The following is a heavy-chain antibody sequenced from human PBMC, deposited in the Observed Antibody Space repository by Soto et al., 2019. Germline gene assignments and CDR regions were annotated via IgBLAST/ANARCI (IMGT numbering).Heavy chain of an antibody. CDR3: ARHRGGYYPTVSDY. V-gene: IGHV5-10-1*01. CDR2: IDPSDSYT. Sequence: GESLKISCKGSGYSFTSYWISWVRQMPGKGLEWMGRIDPSDSYTNYSPSFQGHVTISADKPISTAYLQWSSLKASDTAMYYCARHRGGYYPTVSDYWGQGTLVTVSS. CDR1: GYSFTSYW. J-gene: IGHJ4*02. D-gene: IGHD3-3*01.